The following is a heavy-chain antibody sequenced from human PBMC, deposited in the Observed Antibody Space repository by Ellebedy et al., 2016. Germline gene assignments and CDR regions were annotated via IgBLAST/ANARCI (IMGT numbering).Heavy chain of an antibody. CDR1: GGSISSYY. V-gene: IGHV4-59*08. Sequence: GSLRLSCTVSGGSISSYYWSWIRQPPGKGLEWIGYIYYSGSTNYNPSLKSRVTISVDTSKNQFSLKLSSVTAADTAVYYCARQIGDGYNYDAFDIWGQGTMVTVSS. CDR2: IYYSGST. J-gene: IGHJ3*02. D-gene: IGHD5-24*01. CDR3: ARQIGDGYNYDAFDI.